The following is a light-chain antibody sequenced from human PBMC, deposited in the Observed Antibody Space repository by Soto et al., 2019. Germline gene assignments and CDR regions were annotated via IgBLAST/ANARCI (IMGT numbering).Light chain of an antibody. CDR1: GSDVGAYNL. Sequence: QSALTQPASVSGSPGQSITISCAGTGSDVGAYNLVSWYQQHPGKAPKPIICEVNTRPSGISNRFSGSKSGDTASLTISGLQADDDADYFSCSYAGTVAYVFGTGTMVPV. V-gene: IGLV2-23*02. CDR2: EVN. CDR3: CSYAGTVAYV. J-gene: IGLJ1*01.